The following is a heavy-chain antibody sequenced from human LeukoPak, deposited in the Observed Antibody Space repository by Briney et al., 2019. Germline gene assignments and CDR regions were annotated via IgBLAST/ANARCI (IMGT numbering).Heavy chain of an antibody. CDR1: GFPFSSYT. CDR2: ISSSSSYI. CDR3: ARDENGDPGSYPDI. J-gene: IGHJ3*02. Sequence: GGSLRLSCAASGFPFSSYTMNWVRQAPGKGLEWVSSISSSSSYIYYADSVKGRFTISRDNAKNSLYLQMNSLRAEDTAVYYCARDENGDPGSYPDIWGQGTMVTVSS. V-gene: IGHV3-21*01. D-gene: IGHD1-26*01.